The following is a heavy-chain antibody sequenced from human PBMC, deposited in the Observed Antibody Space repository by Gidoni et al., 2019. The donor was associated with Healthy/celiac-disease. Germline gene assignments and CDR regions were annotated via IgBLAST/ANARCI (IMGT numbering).Heavy chain of an antibody. Sequence: EVQLVESGGGLVKPGGSLRLSCSASGFTFSSYSMNWVLQAPGKGLEWVSSICSSSSLIYYADSVKGRFPISRDNAKNSLYLQMNSLRAEETAVYYCARDCFRNCGGGTWGQGTLVTVSS. CDR1: GFTFSSYS. V-gene: IGHV3-21*01. J-gene: IGHJ5*02. CDR3: ARDCFRNCGGGT. CDR2: ICSSSSLI. D-gene: IGHD2-21*01.